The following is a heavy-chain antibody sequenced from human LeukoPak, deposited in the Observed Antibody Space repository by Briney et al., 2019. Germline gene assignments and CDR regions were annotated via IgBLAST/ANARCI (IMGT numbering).Heavy chain of an antibody. D-gene: IGHD3-3*01. V-gene: IGHV4-38-2*02. CDR1: GYSISSGYY. Sequence: SETLSLTCTVSGYSISSGYYWGWIRPPPGKGLEWIGSIYHSGSTYYNPSLKSRVTISVDTSKNQFSLKLSSVTAADTAVYYCARGGYTIFGANWFDPWGQGTLVTVSS. CDR3: ARGGYTIFGANWFDP. CDR2: IYHSGST. J-gene: IGHJ5*02.